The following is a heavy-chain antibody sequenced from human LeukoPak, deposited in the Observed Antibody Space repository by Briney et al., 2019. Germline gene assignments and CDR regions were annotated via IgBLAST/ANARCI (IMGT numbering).Heavy chain of an antibody. CDR1: GGSFSGYY. J-gene: IGHJ4*02. D-gene: IGHD6-19*01. Sequence: PSETLSLTCAVYGGSFSGYYWSWIRQPPGKGLEWIGEINHSGSTNYNPSLKSRVTISVDTSKNQFSLRLSSVTAADTAVYYCARGQRYSSGWYGWYYFDYWGQGTLVTVSS. CDR3: ARGQRYSSGWYGWYYFDY. CDR2: INHSGST. V-gene: IGHV4-34*01.